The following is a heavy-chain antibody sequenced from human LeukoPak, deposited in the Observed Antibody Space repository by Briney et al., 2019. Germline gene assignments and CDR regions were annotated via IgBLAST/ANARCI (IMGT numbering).Heavy chain of an antibody. J-gene: IGHJ5*02. CDR3: TRNDGNSAFDP. Sequence: SETLSLTCAVYGGSFSGYYWSWIRQPPGKGLEWIGEINHSGSTNYNPSLKSRVTISVDTSKNQFSLKLSFVTAAGTAVYYCTRNDGNSAFDPWGQGTLVTVSS. D-gene: IGHD4-23*01. CDR1: GGSFSGYY. CDR2: INHSGST. V-gene: IGHV4-34*01.